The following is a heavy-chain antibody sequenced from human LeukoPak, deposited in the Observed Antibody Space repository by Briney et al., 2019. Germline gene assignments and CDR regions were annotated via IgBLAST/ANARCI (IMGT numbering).Heavy chain of an antibody. Sequence: GGSRRLSCAASGFTFSGYWMSWVRQAPGKGLGWVANINQDVREKYYVDSAKGRFTISRDNAKNSLFLQMGSLRVEDTAVYYCARESTAGYNSSWYGFRNWGQGTLVSVSS. J-gene: IGHJ1*01. CDR1: GFTFSGYW. D-gene: IGHD6-13*01. CDR3: ARESTAGYNSSWYGFRN. V-gene: IGHV3-7*01. CDR2: INQDVREK.